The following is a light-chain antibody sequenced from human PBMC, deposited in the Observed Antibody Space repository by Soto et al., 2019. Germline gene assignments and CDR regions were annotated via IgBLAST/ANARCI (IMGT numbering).Light chain of an antibody. CDR1: QSVSSSY. CDR2: DAS. Sequence: EILLTQSPGTLSLSPGERATLSCRASQSVSSSYLAWYQQKPGQAPRLLISDASNRATGIPGRFSGSGSGTDFSLTISSLEPEDFAVYYCQQRSNWPWTFGQGTKVEIK. J-gene: IGKJ1*01. CDR3: QQRSNWPWT. V-gene: IGKV3D-20*02.